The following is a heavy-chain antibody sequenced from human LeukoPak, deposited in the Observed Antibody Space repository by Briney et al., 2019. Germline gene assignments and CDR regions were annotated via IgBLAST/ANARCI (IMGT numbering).Heavy chain of an antibody. CDR1: GFTFSSYA. CDR2: ISYDGSNK. J-gene: IGHJ4*02. CDR3: TRVMVRGVIRSVLASDY. Sequence: PGRSLRLSCAASGFTFSSYAMHWVRQAPGKGLEWVAVISYDGSNKYYADSVKGRFTISRDNSKNTLYLQMNSLRAEDTAVYYCTRVMVRGVIRSVLASDYWGQGTLVTVSS. D-gene: IGHD3-10*01. V-gene: IGHV3-30-3*01.